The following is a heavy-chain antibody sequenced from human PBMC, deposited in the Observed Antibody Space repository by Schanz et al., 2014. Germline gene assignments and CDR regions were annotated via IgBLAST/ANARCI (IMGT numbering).Heavy chain of an antibody. J-gene: IGHJ4*02. V-gene: IGHV3-21*04. CDR1: GFTFSNYG. CDR3: AYYDVLTGFDY. D-gene: IGHD3-9*01. Sequence: VQLVESGGDLVKPGGSLRLSCEASGFTFSNYGMNWVRQAPEKGLEWVSSISSGGRNISYADSLKGRFTISRDNSKNTLYLQINNLRAEDTAVYYCAYYDVLTGFDYWGQGTLVTVSS. CDR2: ISSGGRNI.